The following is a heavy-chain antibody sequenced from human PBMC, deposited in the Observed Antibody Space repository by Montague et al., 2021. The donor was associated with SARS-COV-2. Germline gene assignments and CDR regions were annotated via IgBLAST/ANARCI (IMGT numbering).Heavy chain of an antibody. V-gene: IGHV4-39*02. CDR1: SGSIISSGYY. J-gene: IGHJ4*02. D-gene: IGHD3-10*01. CDR2: IYYSGTT. Sequence: SETLSLTCSVSSGSIISSGYYWGWIRQPPGKELEWIGNIYYSGTTYYSPSLQSRGTISVDTSKNHLSLRLSYVTAADTAVYFCARGMIRGVTTPFDYWGQGSQVTVSS. CDR3: ARGMIRGVTTPFDY.